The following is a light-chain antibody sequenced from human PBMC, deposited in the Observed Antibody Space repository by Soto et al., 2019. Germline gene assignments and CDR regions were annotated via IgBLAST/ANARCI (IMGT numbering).Light chain of an antibody. V-gene: IGKV1-13*02. CDR2: DAS. CDR3: QQYNSYSYT. Sequence: AIQLTQSPSSLSASVGDTVTITCRASRHISKDLGWFQQKAGKAPKFLIYDASSLESGVPSRFSGSGSGTEFTLTISSLQPDDFATYYCQQYNSYSYTFGQGTKLEIK. CDR1: RHISKD. J-gene: IGKJ2*01.